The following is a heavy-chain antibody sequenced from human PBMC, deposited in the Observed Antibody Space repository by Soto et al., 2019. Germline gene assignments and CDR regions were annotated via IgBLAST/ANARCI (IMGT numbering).Heavy chain of an antibody. CDR2: INSDGSST. V-gene: IGHV3-74*01. CDR1: GFTFSSYW. D-gene: IGHD4-17*01. J-gene: IGHJ3*02. CDR3: SRDIIVGDYDYGDYGAFDI. Sequence: VQLVESGGGLVQPGGSLRLSCAASGFTFSSYWMHWARQAPGKGLVWVSRINSDGSSTSYADSVKGRFTISRDNAKNPLYLQMNSLRAEDTAVYYCSRDIIVGDYDYGDYGAFDIWGQGTMVTVSS.